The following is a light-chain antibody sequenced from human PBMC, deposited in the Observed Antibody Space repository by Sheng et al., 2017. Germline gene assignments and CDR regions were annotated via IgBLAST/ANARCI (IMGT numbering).Light chain of an antibody. J-gene: IGLJ2*01. CDR3: QAWDSSTVV. Sequence: QSVLTQPPSVSGAPGQRVTISCTGSSSNIGAGYDVHWYQQLPGTAPKLLIYGNSNRPSGVPDRFSGSNSGNTATLTISGTQAMDEADYYCQAWDSSTVVFGGGTKLTVL. CDR2: GNS. V-gene: IGLV1-40*01. CDR1: SSNIGAGYD.